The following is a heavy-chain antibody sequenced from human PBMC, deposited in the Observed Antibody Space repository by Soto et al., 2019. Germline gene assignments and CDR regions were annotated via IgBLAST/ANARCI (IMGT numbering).Heavy chain of an antibody. CDR3: AREPQGTGGFEY. CDR2: IRPSGGSV. Sequence: QMQLVQSGAEVREPGASVKVSCKASGFTLSTYYIHWVRQAPGQGLEWMGLIRPSGGSVSYAQKFQGRVTVTRDTSITTVHMELTSLRSEDTGIYYCAREPQGTGGFEYGGQGTLVTVSS. D-gene: IGHD7-27*01. J-gene: IGHJ4*02. CDR1: GFTLSTYY. V-gene: IGHV1-46*01.